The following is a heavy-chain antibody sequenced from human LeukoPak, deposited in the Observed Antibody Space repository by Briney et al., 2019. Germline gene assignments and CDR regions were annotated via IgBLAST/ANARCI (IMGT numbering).Heavy chain of an antibody. CDR1: GFTFSSYA. D-gene: IGHD6-13*01. CDR2: ISSSSSYI. J-gene: IGHJ4*02. V-gene: IGHV3-21*01. CDR3: ARDSRVDSSLGDY. Sequence: GGSLRLSCAASGFTFSSYAMSWVRQAPGKGLEWVSSISSSSSYIYYADSVKGRFTISRDNAKNSLYLQMNSLRAEDTAVYYCARDSRVDSSLGDYWGQGTLVTVSS.